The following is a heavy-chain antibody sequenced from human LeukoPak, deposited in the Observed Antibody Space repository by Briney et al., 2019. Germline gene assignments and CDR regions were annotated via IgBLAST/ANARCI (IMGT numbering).Heavy chain of an antibody. CDR1: GFTFSGYD. V-gene: IGHV3-48*04. J-gene: IGHJ6*02. Sequence: SGGSLRLSCAASGFTFSGYDMSWVRQAPGKGLEWVSYTSSSSSTIYYADSVKSRFTISRDNAKNSLYLQMNSLRAEGTAVYYCARLRYYGMDVWGQGTTVTVSS. CDR3: ARLRYYGMDV. CDR2: TSSSSSTI.